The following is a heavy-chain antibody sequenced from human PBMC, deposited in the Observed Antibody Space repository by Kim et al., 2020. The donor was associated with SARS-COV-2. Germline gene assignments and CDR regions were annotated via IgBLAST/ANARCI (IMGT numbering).Heavy chain of an antibody. D-gene: IGHD1-1*01. V-gene: IGHV3-23*01. CDR3: AKPTTGALGWFDP. Sequence: GGSLRLSCAASGVAFSTSIISWVRQAPGRGLEWVSSISNSGGRTYYRDFVKGRFTISKDDSMNTVYLQMNSLRAEDTAVYYCAKPTTGALGWFDPWGQGTRVTASS. CDR2: ISNSGGRT. J-gene: IGHJ5*02. CDR1: GVAFSTSI.